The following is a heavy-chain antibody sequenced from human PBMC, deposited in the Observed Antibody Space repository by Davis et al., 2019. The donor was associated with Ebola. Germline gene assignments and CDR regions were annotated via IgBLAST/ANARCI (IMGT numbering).Heavy chain of an antibody. V-gene: IGHV3-30*14. D-gene: IGHD6-13*01. J-gene: IGHJ4*02. CDR2: ISYDGSNK. CDR1: GFTFSSYA. CDR3: VKGSPYSSSWYLSFLDF. Sequence: SCAASGFTFSSYAMHWVRQAPGKGLEWVAVISYDGSNKYYADSVKGRFTVSRDNSKNTLYLQMSSLRAEDTAVYYCVKGSPYSSSWYLSFLDFWGQGTLVTVSS.